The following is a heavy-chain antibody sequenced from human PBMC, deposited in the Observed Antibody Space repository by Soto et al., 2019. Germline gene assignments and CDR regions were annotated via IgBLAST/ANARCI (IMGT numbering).Heavy chain of an antibody. V-gene: IGHV1-58*01. J-gene: IGHJ6*02. Sequence: SVKVSCKASGFTFTSSAVQWVRQARGQRLEWIGWIVVGSGNTNYAQKFQERVTITRDMSTSTAYMELSSLRSEDTAVYYCAADLFIKGGMAFWGQGSTVTVSS. CDR3: AADLFIKGGMAF. CDR1: GFTFTSSA. D-gene: IGHD3-10*01. CDR2: IVVGSGNT.